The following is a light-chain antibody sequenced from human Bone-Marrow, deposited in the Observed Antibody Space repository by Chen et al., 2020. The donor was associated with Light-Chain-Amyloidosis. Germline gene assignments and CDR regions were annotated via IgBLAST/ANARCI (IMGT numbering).Light chain of an antibody. Sequence: EIVLTQSPGTLSLSRGERATLSCRTSQTVTSRFLGWYQQKPGQAPRLLIHGASSRATGIPDRFSGSGSGTDFTLTISRLEPEESAVYYCQEFGGSPMYTFGQGTKLEIK. CDR1: QTVTSRF. J-gene: IGKJ2*01. CDR2: GAS. V-gene: IGKV3-20*01. CDR3: QEFGGSPMYT.